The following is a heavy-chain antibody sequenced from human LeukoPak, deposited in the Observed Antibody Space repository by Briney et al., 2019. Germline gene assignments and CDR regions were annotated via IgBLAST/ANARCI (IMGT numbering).Heavy chain of an antibody. Sequence: SETLSLTCTVSGGSINNYYWSWIRQPPGKGLEWIGYIYYSGSTNYNPSLKSRVTISVDTSKNQFSLKLSSVTAADAAVYFCARTYCGGDCYFDSWAQGPLVTVSS. V-gene: IGHV4-59*01. CDR1: GGSINNYY. J-gene: IGHJ4*02. CDR3: ARTYCGGDCYFDS. D-gene: IGHD2-21*02. CDR2: IYYSGST.